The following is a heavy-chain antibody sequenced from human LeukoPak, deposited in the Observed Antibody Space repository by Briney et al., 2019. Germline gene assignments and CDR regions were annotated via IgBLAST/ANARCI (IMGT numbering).Heavy chain of an antibody. CDR1: GGSFSSYY. CDR3: ARLGGSSRSLYYYYYMDV. J-gene: IGHJ6*03. Sequence: SETLSLTCTVSGGSFSSYYWSWIRQPAGKGLEWIGRIYTSGSTNYNPSLKSRVTMSVDTSKNQFSLKLSSVTAADTAVYYRARLGGSSRSLYYYYYMDVWGKGTTVTVSS. D-gene: IGHD2-15*01. CDR2: IYTSGST. V-gene: IGHV4-4*07.